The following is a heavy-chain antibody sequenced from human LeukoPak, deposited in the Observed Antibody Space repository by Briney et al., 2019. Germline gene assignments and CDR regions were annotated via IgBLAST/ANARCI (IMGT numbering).Heavy chain of an antibody. CDR1: GFTFINSA. D-gene: IGHD1-20*01. CDR2: ITAPGGTT. J-gene: IGHJ3*01. V-gene: IGHV3-23*01. CDR3: RGPGVTGTTAGEAFDL. Sequence: PGGSLRLSCATSGFTFINSAMSWVRQAPGKGLEWVSTITAPGGTTYLADSVKGRFTVSRDNPNSSLSLHMNSLRAEDTAVYCARGPGVTGTTAGEAFDLWGQGTMVTVSS.